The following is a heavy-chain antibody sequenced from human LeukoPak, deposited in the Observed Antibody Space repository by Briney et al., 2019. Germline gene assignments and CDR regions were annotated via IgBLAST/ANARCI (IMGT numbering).Heavy chain of an antibody. CDR1: GFSFADEA. V-gene: IGHV3-11*01. Sequence: GGSLRLSCTTSGFSFADEALSWFRQAPGKGLEWVSYISNSGNTTYYADSVKGRFTISRDNAKKSLYLQMNSLRAEDTAVYYCAGEGYGDYDGDYWGQGTPVTVSS. J-gene: IGHJ4*02. D-gene: IGHD4-17*01. CDR3: AGEGYGDYDGDY. CDR2: ISNSGNTT.